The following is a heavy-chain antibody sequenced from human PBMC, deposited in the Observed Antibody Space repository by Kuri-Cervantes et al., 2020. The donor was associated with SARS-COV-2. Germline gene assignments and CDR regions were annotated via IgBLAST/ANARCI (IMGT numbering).Heavy chain of an antibody. CDR3: ARGTTPVYVSGPLWFHLDL. V-gene: IGHV4-59*01. Sequence: GSLRLSCTVSGDSITIYYWSWIRQSPGKGLEWTGYISETGGTNYNPSLKSRVTMSVDISKNQFSLKMNSVNAADTAVYYCARGTTPVYVSGPLWFHLDLWGQGTLVTVSS. D-gene: IGHD3-10*01. J-gene: IGHJ5*02. CDR2: ISETGGT. CDR1: GDSITIYY.